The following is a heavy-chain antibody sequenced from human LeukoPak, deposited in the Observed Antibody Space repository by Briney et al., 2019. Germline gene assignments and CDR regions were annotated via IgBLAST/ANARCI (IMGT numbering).Heavy chain of an antibody. J-gene: IGHJ4*02. CDR2: ISYDGSNK. Sequence: PGRSLRLSCAASGFTFSSYAMHWVRQAPGKGLEWVAVISYDGSNKYYADSVKGRFTISRDNSKNTLYPQMNSLRAEDTAVYYCARESYYYDSSGDFDYWGQGTLVTVSS. V-gene: IGHV3-30-3*01. CDR3: ARESYYYDSSGDFDY. D-gene: IGHD3-22*01. CDR1: GFTFSSYA.